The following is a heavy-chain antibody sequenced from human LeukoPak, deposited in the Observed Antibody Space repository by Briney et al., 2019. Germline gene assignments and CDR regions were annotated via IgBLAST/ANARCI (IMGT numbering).Heavy chain of an antibody. Sequence: GGSLRLSCAASGFTFSSYAMHWVRQAPGKGLEWVAVISYDGSNKYYADSVKGRFTISRDNSKNTLYLQVNSLRAEDTAVYYCARDKGSGGLGMDVWGQGTTVTVSS. CDR3: ARDKGSGGLGMDV. CDR2: ISYDGSNK. V-gene: IGHV3-30-3*01. CDR1: GFTFSSYA. J-gene: IGHJ6*02. D-gene: IGHD1-14*01.